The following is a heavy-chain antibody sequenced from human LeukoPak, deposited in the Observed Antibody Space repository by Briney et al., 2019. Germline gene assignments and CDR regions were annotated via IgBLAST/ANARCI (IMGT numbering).Heavy chain of an antibody. CDR3: ARSPGIAGAYYFDY. V-gene: IGHV3-66*01. CDR2: IYSGGST. J-gene: IGHJ4*02. Sequence: GGSLRLSCAASGFTVSSNYMSWLRQAPGKGLEGVSVIYSGGSTYYAAYVKGRFTSSRDNSKNTLYLQMNSLRGEDTAVYYCARSPGIAGAYYFDYWGQGTLVTVSS. D-gene: IGHD6-13*01. CDR1: GFTVSSNY.